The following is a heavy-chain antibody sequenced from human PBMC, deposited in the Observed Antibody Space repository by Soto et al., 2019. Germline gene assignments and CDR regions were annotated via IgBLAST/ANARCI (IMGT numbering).Heavy chain of an antibody. D-gene: IGHD5-12*01. Sequence: QVQLVQSGGEVKKPGASVKVSCKASGYSFTGYGINWVRQAPGQGPEWLGRITTYNGDTNYAQNFQGRLTMTTDTSTGTTYMELRSPRSDDTAVYYCARGRGYSLIPVVDDAVDVWGQGTLVTVSS. CDR1: GYSFTGYG. CDR3: ARGRGYSLIPVVDDAVDV. CDR2: ITTYNGDT. V-gene: IGHV1-18*04. J-gene: IGHJ3*01.